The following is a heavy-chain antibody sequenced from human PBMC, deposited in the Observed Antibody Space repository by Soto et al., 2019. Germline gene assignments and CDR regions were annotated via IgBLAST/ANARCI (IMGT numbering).Heavy chain of an antibody. CDR1: GFTFINYA. CDR3: ARHLSHLKAGWLDP. D-gene: IGHD3-3*02. V-gene: IGHV3-30-3*01. CDR2: ISGDGSNE. J-gene: IGHJ5*02. Sequence: QEQLVESGGGVVQPGRSLRLSCGVSGFTFINYAMHWVRQAPGKGLEWVALISGDGSNEYYAASVKGRFTISRDNSRNTLYLQMNSLRADDTAVYYCARHLSHLKAGWLDPWGRGTLVTVSS.